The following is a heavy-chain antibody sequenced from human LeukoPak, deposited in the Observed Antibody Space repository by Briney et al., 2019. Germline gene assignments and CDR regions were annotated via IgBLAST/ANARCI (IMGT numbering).Heavy chain of an antibody. CDR2: IYPGDSDT. V-gene: IGHV5-51*01. CDR1: GSSFTSYW. Sequence: GESLKISWKGSGSSFTSYWIGWVRQMPGKGLEWMGIIYPGDSDTSYSPSFQGQVTISADKSISTAYLQWSSLKAPDTAMYYCARAATVTTEYYYYYVDVWGKGTTVTVSS. J-gene: IGHJ6*03. D-gene: IGHD4-11*01. CDR3: ARAATVTTEYYYYYVDV.